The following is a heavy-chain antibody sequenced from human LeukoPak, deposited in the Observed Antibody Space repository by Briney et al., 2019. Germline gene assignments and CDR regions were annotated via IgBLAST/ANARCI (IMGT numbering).Heavy chain of an antibody. J-gene: IGHJ4*02. D-gene: IGHD3-22*01. Sequence: SGGSLRLSCAASGFTFSSYSMNWVRQAPGRGLEWVSSISSSSSYIYYADSVKGRFTISRDNAKNSLYLQMNSLRAEDTAVYYCARDFPDYDSSGYYDDYWGQGTLVTVSS. CDR3: ARDFPDYDSSGYYDDY. CDR1: GFTFSSYS. CDR2: ISSSSSYI. V-gene: IGHV3-21*01.